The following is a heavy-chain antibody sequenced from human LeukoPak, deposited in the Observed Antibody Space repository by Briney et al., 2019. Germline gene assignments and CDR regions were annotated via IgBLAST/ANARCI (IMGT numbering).Heavy chain of an antibody. Sequence: ASVTVSCKVSGYTLTELSMHRVRQAPGEGLEWMGRFDPEDGETIYAQKFQGRVTMTEDTSTDTAYMELSSLRSEDTAVYYCATVGYGDYRPDHHYGMDVWGQGTTVTVSS. J-gene: IGHJ6*02. CDR2: FDPEDGET. CDR1: GYTLTELS. V-gene: IGHV1-24*01. CDR3: ATVGYGDYRPDHHYGMDV. D-gene: IGHD4-17*01.